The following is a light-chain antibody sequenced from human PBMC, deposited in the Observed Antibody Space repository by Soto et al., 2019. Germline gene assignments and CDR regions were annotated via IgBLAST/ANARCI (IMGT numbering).Light chain of an antibody. CDR2: AAS. CDR1: QGIRHY. Sequence: AIQMTQSPSSLSASVGDRVTITCRASQGIRHYLGWYQQKPGKAPKLLIYAASSLQSGVPSRFNGRGSGPHFHLNLRRLEAEDFANYYCLQDYKYPLTFGGGTKVEIK. V-gene: IGKV1-6*01. J-gene: IGKJ4*01. CDR3: LQDYKYPLT.